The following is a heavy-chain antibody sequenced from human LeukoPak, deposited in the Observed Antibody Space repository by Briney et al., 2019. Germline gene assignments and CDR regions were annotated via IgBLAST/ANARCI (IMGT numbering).Heavy chain of an antibody. CDR3: ARDQEGFDY. CDR2: IYPRDGST. CDR1: GYTFTSYA. J-gene: IGHJ4*02. V-gene: IGHV1-46*01. Sequence: ASVTVSCTASGYTFTSYAMNWVRQAPGQGLEWMGMIYPRDGSTSYVQKFQGRVTVTRDTSTSTVHVELSGLRSEDTAVYYCARDQEGFDYWGQGTLVTVSS.